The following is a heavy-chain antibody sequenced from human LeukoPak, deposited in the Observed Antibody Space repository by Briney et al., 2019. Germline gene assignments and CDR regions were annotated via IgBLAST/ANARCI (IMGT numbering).Heavy chain of an antibody. D-gene: IGHD3-10*01. CDR1: GFTFRSYL. Sequence: GGSLRLSCVASGFTFRSYLMHWVRQAPGKGLVWVSRTNSDGSSTSYADSVKGRFTISRDNAKNTLYLQMNSLRAEDTAVYYCARITTDYWGQGTLVTVSS. V-gene: IGHV3-74*01. J-gene: IGHJ4*02. CDR2: TNSDGSST. CDR3: ARITTDY.